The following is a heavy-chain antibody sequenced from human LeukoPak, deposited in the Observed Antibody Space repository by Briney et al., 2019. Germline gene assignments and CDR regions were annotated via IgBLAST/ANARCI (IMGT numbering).Heavy chain of an antibody. Sequence: GGSLRLSCAASGFTFSSYSMNWVRQAPGKGREWVSSISSSSSYIYYADSVKGRFTISRDNAKNSLYLQMNSLRAEDTAVYYCARDRGGAKLDYWGQGTLVTVSS. CDR3: ARDRGGAKLDY. CDR1: GFTFSSYS. CDR2: ISSSSSYI. J-gene: IGHJ4*02. V-gene: IGHV3-21*01. D-gene: IGHD3-16*01.